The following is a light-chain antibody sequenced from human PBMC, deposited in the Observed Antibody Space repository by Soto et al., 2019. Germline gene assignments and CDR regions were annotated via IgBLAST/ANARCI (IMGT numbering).Light chain of an antibody. CDR2: GAS. V-gene: IGKV3-15*01. Sequence: EIVMTQSPATLSVSPGERATLSCRASQNVFTNLAWYQQKPGQAPRLLIYGASTRATGIPARFSGSGSGTEFTLTISSLQSGDFAVYYCQQYGSSLWTFGQGTKVEIK. J-gene: IGKJ1*01. CDR3: QQYGSSLWT. CDR1: QNVFTN.